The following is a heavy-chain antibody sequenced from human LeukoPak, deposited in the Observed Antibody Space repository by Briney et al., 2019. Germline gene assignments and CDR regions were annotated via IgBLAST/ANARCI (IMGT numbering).Heavy chain of an antibody. Sequence: SETLSLTCTASGGSISSSSYYWGWIRQPPGKGLEWIGSIYYSGSTYYNPSLKSRVTISVDTSKNQFSLKLSSVTAADTAVYYCARGISGSRHPWGQGTLVTVSS. CDR3: ARGISGSRHP. V-gene: IGHV4-39*07. CDR2: IYYSGST. D-gene: IGHD3-10*01. J-gene: IGHJ5*02. CDR1: GGSISSSSYY.